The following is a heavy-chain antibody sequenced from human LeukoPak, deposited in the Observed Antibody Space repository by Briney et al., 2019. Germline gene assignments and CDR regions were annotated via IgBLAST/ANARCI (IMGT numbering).Heavy chain of an antibody. CDR3: ARGLKGYGSGSYYIGHSLDY. Sequence: GGSLRLSCAASGLTVSSNYMNWVRQAPGKGLEWVSYINSSSSTIYYADSVKGRFTISRDNAKNSLYLQMNSLRAEDTAVYYCARGLKGYGSGSYYIGHSLDYWGQGTLVTVSS. CDR1: GLTVSSNY. CDR2: INSSSSTI. J-gene: IGHJ4*02. V-gene: IGHV3-48*01. D-gene: IGHD3-10*01.